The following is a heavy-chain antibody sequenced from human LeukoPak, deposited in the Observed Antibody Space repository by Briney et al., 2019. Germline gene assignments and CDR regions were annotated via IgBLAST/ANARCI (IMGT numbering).Heavy chain of an antibody. CDR3: ARDWDF. CDR1: GGSISSYY. Sequence: SETLSLTCTVSGGSISSYYWSWIRQPPGKGLEWIGHMNTTGSTKYNPSLKSRVTISVDTSNNQFSLKLSSVTAADTAVYYCARDWDFWGQGTLVTVSS. CDR2: MNTTGST. J-gene: IGHJ4*02. V-gene: IGHV4-4*08.